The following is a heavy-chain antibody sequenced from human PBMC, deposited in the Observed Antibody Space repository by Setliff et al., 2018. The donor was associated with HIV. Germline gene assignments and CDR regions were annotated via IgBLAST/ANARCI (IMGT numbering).Heavy chain of an antibody. CDR3: ARVPYRSAWFSGGHNPFDV. D-gene: IGHD6-19*01. CDR1: GYTFTSYG. Sequence: ASVKVSCKASGYTFTSYGISWVRQAPGQGLEWMGWISAYNGNTNSAQKVQGRVTMTTDTSTSKVYMELRTLRSDDTAVYYCARVPYRSAWFSGGHNPFDVWGQGTKVTVSS. CDR2: ISAYNGNT. J-gene: IGHJ3*01. V-gene: IGHV1-18*01.